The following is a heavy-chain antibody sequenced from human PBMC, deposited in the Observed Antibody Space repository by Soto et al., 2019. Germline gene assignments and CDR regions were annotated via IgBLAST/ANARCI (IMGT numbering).Heavy chain of an antibody. Sequence: GGSLRLSCAAYEFTLSRYVMSWVRLATRKGLEWVSAISDSGGSTYYADSVKGRFTISRDNSKSTLYLQMNSLRAEDTAVYYCANDHYCDGDHFDLLDYWGQGTLVIVSA. J-gene: IGHJ4*02. CDR1: EFTLSRYV. CDR3: ANDHYCDGDHFDLLDY. D-gene: IGHD4-17*01. CDR2: ISDSGGST. V-gene: IGHV3-23*01.